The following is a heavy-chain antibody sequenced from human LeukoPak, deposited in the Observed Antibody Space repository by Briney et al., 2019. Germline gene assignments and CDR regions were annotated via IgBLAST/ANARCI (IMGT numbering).Heavy chain of an antibody. J-gene: IGHJ4*02. CDR2: IYYTGKT. CDR3: ARSQNYYGSGDY. V-gene: IGHV4-61*03. D-gene: IGHD3-10*01. Sequence: SETLSLTCTVSGDSVSNENYYWSWLRQPPGKALEWIGYIYYTGKTYYNPSLEGRVTILVDTSRNHFSVRLSSVTAADTAVYYCARSQNYYGSGDYWSQGTLVTVSS. CDR1: GDSVSNENYY.